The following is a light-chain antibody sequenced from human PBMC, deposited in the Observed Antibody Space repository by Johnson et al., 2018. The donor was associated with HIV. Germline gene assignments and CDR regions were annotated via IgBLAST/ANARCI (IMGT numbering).Light chain of an antibody. CDR3: GTWDSSLSAYV. CDR1: SSNIGNNY. J-gene: IGLJ1*01. Sequence: QPVLTQPPSVSAAPGQKVTISCSGSSSNIGNNYVSWYQQLPGTAPKILIYENNKRPSGIPDRFSGSKSGTSATLGITGLQTGDEADYYCGTWDSSLSAYVSGTGTKVTVL. CDR2: ENN. V-gene: IGLV1-51*02.